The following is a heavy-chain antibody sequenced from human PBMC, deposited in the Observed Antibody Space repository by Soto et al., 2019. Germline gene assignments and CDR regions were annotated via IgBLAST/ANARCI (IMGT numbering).Heavy chain of an antibody. V-gene: IGHV5-51*03. CDR1: GYRFTNYW. J-gene: IGHJ4*02. Sequence: EVQLVQSGAEVKKPGESLKISCQTSGYRFTNYWIAWVRQTPGTGLDWMGIIYPGDSDARYSPSFQGQVTISVDKSISTAYLQWSSLKTSDTAMYYCARWVAAADTGDYIDYWGQGTLVTVSS. D-gene: IGHD6-13*01. CDR2: IYPGDSDA. CDR3: ARWVAAADTGDYIDY.